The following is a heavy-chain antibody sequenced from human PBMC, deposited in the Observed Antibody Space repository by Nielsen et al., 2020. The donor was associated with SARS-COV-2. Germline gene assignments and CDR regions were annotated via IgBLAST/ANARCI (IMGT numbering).Heavy chain of an antibody. V-gene: IGHV3-53*04. CDR3: ARARGAYGDYYYYYYTDV. Sequence: AGSLRLSCAASGFTVSSNYMSWVRQAPGKGLEWVSVIYSGGSTYYADSVKGRFTISRHNSKNTLYLQMNSLRAEDTAVYYCARARGAYGDYYYYYYTDVWGKGTTVTVSS. D-gene: IGHD4-17*01. J-gene: IGHJ6*03. CDR2: IYSGGST. CDR1: GFTVSSNY.